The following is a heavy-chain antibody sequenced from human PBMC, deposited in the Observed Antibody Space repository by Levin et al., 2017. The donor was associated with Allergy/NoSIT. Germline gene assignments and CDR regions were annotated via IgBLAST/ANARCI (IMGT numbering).Heavy chain of an antibody. CDR3: ARGRDYIWGSYPDPTPDAFDI. V-gene: IGHV4-31*02. Sequence: SQTLSLTCTVSGGSISSGXYYXRWNPKHPGKGLEWIGYIYYSGSTYYNPSLKSRVTISVDTSKNQFSLKLSSVTAADTAVYYCARGRDYIWGSYPDPTPDAFDIWGQGTMVTVSS. D-gene: IGHD3-16*02. CDR2: IYYSGST. J-gene: IGHJ3*02. CDR1: GGSISSGXYY.